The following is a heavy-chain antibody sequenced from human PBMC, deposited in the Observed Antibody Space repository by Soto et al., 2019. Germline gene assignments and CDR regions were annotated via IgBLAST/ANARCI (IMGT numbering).Heavy chain of an antibody. CDR1: GFTFSSYA. V-gene: IGHV3-30-3*01. CDR2: ISYDGSNK. CDR3: ASGYSYGYALDY. D-gene: IGHD5-18*01. Sequence: TGGSLRLSCAASGFTFSSYAMHWVRQAPGKGLEWVAVISYDGSNKYYADSVKGRFTISRDNSKNTLYLQMNSLRAEDTAVYYCASGYSYGYALDYWGQGTLVTVSS. J-gene: IGHJ4*02.